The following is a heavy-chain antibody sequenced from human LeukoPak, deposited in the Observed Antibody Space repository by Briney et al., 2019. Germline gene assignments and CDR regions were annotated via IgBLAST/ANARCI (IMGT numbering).Heavy chain of an antibody. Sequence: ASVKVSCKASGYTFTSYGISWVRQAPGQGLEWMGWISAYNGNTNYAQKLQGRVTMTTDTSTSTAYMELRSLRSDDTAAYYCARELSYYYYMDVWGKGTTVTVSS. D-gene: IGHD3-16*02. V-gene: IGHV1-18*01. CDR1: GYTFTSYG. J-gene: IGHJ6*03. CDR2: ISAYNGNT. CDR3: ARELSYYYYMDV.